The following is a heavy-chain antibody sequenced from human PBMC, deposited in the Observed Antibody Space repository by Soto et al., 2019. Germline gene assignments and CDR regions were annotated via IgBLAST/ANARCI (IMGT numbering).Heavy chain of an antibody. V-gene: IGHV3-23*01. J-gene: IGHJ6*02. CDR2: ITSGDGTT. Sequence: PGGSLRVSCAGSGFTFSNYAMTWVRQAPGMGLDWVSTITSGDGTTYYADSVRGRFSISRDNSKNSLFLQMTSLKAQDTAVYYCVKDWSGKTCPCMDVWGQGTTVTVSS. D-gene: IGHD3-3*01. CDR3: VKDWSGKTCPCMDV. CDR1: GFTFSNYA.